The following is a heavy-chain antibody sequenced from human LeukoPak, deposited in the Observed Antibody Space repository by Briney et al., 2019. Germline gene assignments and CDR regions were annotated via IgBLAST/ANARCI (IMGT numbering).Heavy chain of an antibody. CDR3: AKDPQLVWSQGAWFDP. Sequence: GGSLRLSCAASGFTFSSYAMSWVRQAPGKGLEWVSAISGSGGSTYYADSVKGRFSISRDNSKNTLYLQMNSLRAEDTAVYYCAKDPQLVWSQGAWFDPWGQGTLVTVSS. D-gene: IGHD3-10*01. V-gene: IGHV3-23*01. J-gene: IGHJ5*02. CDR2: ISGSGGST. CDR1: GFTFSSYA.